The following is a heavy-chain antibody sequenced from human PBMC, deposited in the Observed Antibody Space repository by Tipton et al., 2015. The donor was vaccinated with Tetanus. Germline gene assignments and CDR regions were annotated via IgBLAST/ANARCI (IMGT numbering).Heavy chain of an antibody. CDR3: TRERRGSYPFYFGMDI. V-gene: IGHV3-30*04. Sequence: SLRLSCTASGFTFSNSAMHWVRQAPGKGLEWVAVLTYDGKREHYADSVKGRFTITRDNSKNILSLQMNSVTAEDTGVYYCTRERRGSYPFYFGMDIWGQGTVVTVSS. D-gene: IGHD3-16*02. J-gene: IGHJ6*02. CDR2: LTYDGKRE. CDR1: GFTFSNSA.